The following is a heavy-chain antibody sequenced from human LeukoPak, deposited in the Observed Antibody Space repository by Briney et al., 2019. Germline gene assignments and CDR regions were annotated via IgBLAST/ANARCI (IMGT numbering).Heavy chain of an antibody. CDR2: IDYSGST. CDR3: ARETNRDFEM. CDR1: GCAISSYY. D-gene: IGHD3-9*01. V-gene: IGHV4-59*01. J-gene: IGHJ4*02. Sequence: SETLSLTCTVSGCAISSYYWSWIRQPPGKGLEWIGYIDYSGSTNYNPSLRSRVTMSVKTSRNQFSLKLSSVTAADTAVYYCARETNRDFEMWGQGTLVTVSS.